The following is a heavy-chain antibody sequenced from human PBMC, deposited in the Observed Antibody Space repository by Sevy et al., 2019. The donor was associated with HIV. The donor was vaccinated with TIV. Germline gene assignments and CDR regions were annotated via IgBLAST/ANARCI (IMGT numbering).Heavy chain of an antibody. CDR3: TRWSGSRSIFDY. V-gene: IGHV3-49*04. Sequence: GGSLRLSCTASGFIFGDYGMSWVRQAPGKGLEWIAFFKSKIYGGTTENAASVKGRFTISRDDSKNIVYLQMSNLKTEDTAVYYCTRWSGSRSIFDYWGQGTLVTVSS. J-gene: IGHJ4*02. D-gene: IGHD1-26*01. CDR2: FKSKIYGGTT. CDR1: GFIFGDYG.